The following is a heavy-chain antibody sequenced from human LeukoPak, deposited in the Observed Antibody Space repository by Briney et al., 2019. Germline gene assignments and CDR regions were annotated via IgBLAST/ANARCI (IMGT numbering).Heavy chain of an antibody. D-gene: IGHD3-22*01. J-gene: IGHJ4*02. CDR1: GYTFTSYD. Sequence: ASVKVSCKASGYTFTSYDINWVRQATGQGLEWMGWMNPNSGNTGYAQKFQGRVTMTRNTSISTAYMELSSLRSEDTAVYYCARGPMIAVDRGHWGQGTLVTVSS. V-gene: IGHV1-8*01. CDR2: MNPNSGNT. CDR3: ARGPMIAVDRGH.